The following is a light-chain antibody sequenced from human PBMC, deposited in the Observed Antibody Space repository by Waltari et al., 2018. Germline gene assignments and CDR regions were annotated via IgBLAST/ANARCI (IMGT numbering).Light chain of an antibody. V-gene: IGLV2-11*01. J-gene: IGLJ2*01. CDR1: SSDVGGYDY. Sequence: QSALTQPRSVSGSPGQSVTISCTGTSSDVGGYDYLSWYQHHQGKAPKLMICDVTKRPSGVPDRFSGSKSGNTASLTISGLQAEDEADYYCCSYAGSYTHVVFGGGTKLTVL. CDR2: DVT. CDR3: CSYAGSYTHVV.